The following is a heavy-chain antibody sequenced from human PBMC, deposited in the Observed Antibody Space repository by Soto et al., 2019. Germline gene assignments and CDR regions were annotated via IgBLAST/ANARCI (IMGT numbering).Heavy chain of an antibody. CDR2: IKSKTDGGTT. D-gene: IGHD4-4*01. Sequence: GGSLRLSCAASGFTFSNAWMSWVRQAPGKGLEWVGRIKSKTDGGTTAYAAPVKGRFTSSRDDSKNTLYLQMNIQKTEDTAVYYGTTDRDDSNYDYYCYYGMDVWGQGTTVTVSS. CDR1: GFTFSNAW. J-gene: IGHJ6*02. CDR3: TTDRDDSNYDYYCYYGMDV. V-gene: IGHV3-15*01.